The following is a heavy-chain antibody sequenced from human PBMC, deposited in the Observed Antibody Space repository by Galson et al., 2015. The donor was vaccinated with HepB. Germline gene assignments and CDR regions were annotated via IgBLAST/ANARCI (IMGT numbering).Heavy chain of an antibody. J-gene: IGHJ4*02. V-gene: IGHV3-48*02. CDR1: GFTFSSYG. Sequence: SLRLSCAASGFTFSSYGMNWVRQAPGKGLEWVSYISRSGTTIYYADSVKGRFTISRDNAKSSLYLQMNSLRDEDTAVYYCATEIYDSSDYYSSPFNYWGLGTLVTVSS. CDR3: ATEIYDSSDYYSSPFNY. CDR2: ISRSGTTI. D-gene: IGHD3-22*01.